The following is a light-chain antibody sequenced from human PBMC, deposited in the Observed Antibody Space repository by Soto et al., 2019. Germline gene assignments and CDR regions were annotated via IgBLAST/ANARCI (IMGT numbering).Light chain of an antibody. CDR3: QQFGDSPPAFT. J-gene: IGKJ2*01. Sequence: ESVLTQSPATLSLSPGERATLSCRASQSVRSKYLTWYQQKPSQAPRLLIYGASLRATGVPDRFSGSGSGTDVTLTISRLEPDYVAVYYCQQFGDSPPAFTFGQGNTLEI. CDR1: QSVRSKY. V-gene: IGKV3-20*01. CDR2: GAS.